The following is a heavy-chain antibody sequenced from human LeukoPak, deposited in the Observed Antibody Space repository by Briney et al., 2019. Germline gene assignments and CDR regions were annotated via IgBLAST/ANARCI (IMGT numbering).Heavy chain of an antibody. Sequence: GGSLGLSCAASGFTFNTYAMSWVRQAPGKGLEWASSISGSGGSTYYADSVRGRFTISRDNSNSTLYLQINSLRAEDTAVYYCAKTPSLWWFDPWGQGTLVTVSS. CDR1: GFTFNTYA. V-gene: IGHV3-23*01. J-gene: IGHJ5*02. D-gene: IGHD3-16*02. CDR3: AKTPSLWWFDP. CDR2: ISGSGGST.